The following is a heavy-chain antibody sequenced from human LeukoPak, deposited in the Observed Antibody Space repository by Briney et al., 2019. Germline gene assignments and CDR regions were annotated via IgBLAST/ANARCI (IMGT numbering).Heavy chain of an antibody. CDR2: ISGSGGNT. CDR3: TRHIITMVRGVIVY. V-gene: IGHV3-23*01. J-gene: IGHJ4*02. Sequence: GSLRLSCAASGFTFSSYAMSGVRQAPGKGLEWVSAISGSGGNTYYADSVKGRLTISRDSSKNTLFLQMTSLRVEDTAVYYCTRHIITMVRGVIVYWVRGTLVTVSS. D-gene: IGHD3-10*01. CDR1: GFTFSSYA.